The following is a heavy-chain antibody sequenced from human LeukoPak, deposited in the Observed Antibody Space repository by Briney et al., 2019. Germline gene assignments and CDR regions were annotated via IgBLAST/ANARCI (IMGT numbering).Heavy chain of an antibody. CDR3: ARVKTGGDGDYDFDY. D-gene: IGHD4-17*01. CDR1: GGSISSYY. V-gene: IGHV4-59*01. Sequence: SETLSLTCTVSGGSISSYYWSWIRQPLGKGLEWVGYIYYSGSTNYNPSLKSPVTISVDTSKNQLSLKLSSVTAADTAVYYCARVKTGGDGDYDFDYWGQGTLVTVSS. J-gene: IGHJ4*02. CDR2: IYYSGST.